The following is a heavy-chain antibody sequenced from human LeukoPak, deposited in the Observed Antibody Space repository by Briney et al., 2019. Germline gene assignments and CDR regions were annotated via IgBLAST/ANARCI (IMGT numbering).Heavy chain of an antibody. V-gene: IGHV3-30*04. J-gene: IGHJ4*02. D-gene: IGHD2-2*01. CDR1: GFTFSSYA. CDR2: ISYDGSNK. Sequence: GRSLRLFCAASGFTFSSYAMHWVRQAPGKGLEWVAVISYDGSNKYYADSVKGRFTISRDNSKNTLYLQMNSLRAEDTAVYYCASLSTSSGQQFDYWGQGTLVTVSS. CDR3: ASLSTSSGQQFDY.